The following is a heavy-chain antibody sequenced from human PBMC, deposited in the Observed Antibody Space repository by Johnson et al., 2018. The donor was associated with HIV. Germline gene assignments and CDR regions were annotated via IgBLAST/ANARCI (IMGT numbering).Heavy chain of an antibody. Sequence: EVQLVESGGGLKQPGGSLRLSCAASGFTFSSYDMHWVRQATGKGLEWVSTIGTAGDTYYPGSVKGRFTVSREDAKNPLYLQMNSLRAGDTALYYCARAVCRGGRCYSHDAFDIWGQGTMVTVSS. V-gene: IGHV3-13*01. D-gene: IGHD2-15*01. J-gene: IGHJ3*02. CDR3: ARAVCRGGRCYSHDAFDI. CDR1: GFTFSSYD. CDR2: IGTAGDT.